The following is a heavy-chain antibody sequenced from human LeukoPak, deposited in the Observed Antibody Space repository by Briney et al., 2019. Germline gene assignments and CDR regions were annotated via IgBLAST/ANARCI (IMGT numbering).Heavy chain of an antibody. CDR1: GGSISGYY. V-gene: IGHV4-59*08. Sequence: SETLSLTCTVSGGSISGYYWSWIRQPPGKGLEWIGYIYYSGSTNYNPSLKSRVTISVDTSKNQFSLKLSSVTAADTAVYYCARRYLLGGIDPWGQGTLVTVSS. J-gene: IGHJ5*02. CDR2: IYYSGST. CDR3: ARRYLLGGIDP. D-gene: IGHD3-10*01.